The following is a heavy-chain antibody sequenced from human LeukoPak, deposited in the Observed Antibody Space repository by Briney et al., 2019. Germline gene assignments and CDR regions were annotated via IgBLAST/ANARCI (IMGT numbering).Heavy chain of an antibody. CDR3: ARGRSGYYNDY. D-gene: IGHD3-3*01. J-gene: IGHJ4*02. Sequence: GGSLRLSCAASGFTFSSYGMHWVRQAPGKGLEWVALIWYDGSNKYYADSVKGRFTISRDNSKNTLYLQMNSLRAEDTAVYYCARGRSGYYNDYWGQGTLVTVSS. V-gene: IGHV3-33*01. CDR1: GFTFSSYG. CDR2: IWYDGSNK.